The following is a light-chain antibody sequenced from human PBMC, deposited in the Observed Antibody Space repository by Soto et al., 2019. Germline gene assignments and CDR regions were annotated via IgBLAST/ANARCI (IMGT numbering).Light chain of an antibody. CDR1: SSDIGGYNY. J-gene: IGLJ2*01. V-gene: IGLV2-14*03. CDR2: DVS. Sequence: QSALTQPASVSGSPGQSITIPCTGTSSDIGGYNYVSWYQQHPGKAPKLMIFDVSYRPSGISDHFSGSKSGNTASLTISGLKPEGEADYYCSSYGASSTLFGGGTKLTVL. CDR3: SSYGASSTL.